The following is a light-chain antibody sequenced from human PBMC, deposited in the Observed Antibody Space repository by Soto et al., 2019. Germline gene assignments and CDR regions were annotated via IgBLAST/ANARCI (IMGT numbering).Light chain of an antibody. CDR1: QDISNY. CDR3: QQSYSTPIT. CDR2: DAS. J-gene: IGKJ5*01. V-gene: IGKV1-39*01. Sequence: DIQMTQSPSSLSASVGDRATITCQASQDISNYLNWYQQKPGKAPKLLIYDASNLETGVPSRFSGSGSGTDFTLTISSLQPEDFATYYCQQSYSTPITFGQGTRLEIK.